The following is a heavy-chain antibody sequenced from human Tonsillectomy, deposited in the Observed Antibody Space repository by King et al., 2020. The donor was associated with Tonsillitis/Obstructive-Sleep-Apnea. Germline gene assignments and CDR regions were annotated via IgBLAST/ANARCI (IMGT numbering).Heavy chain of an antibody. Sequence: VQLVESGAEVKKPGASVKVSCKASGYTFTSYGISWVRQAPGQGLEWMGWSNAYNGNTNYAQKLQGRVTMTQDTSTSTAYMELRSLRSDDTAVYYCARERAGWGGIPEDYWGQGTLVTVSS. CDR1: GYTFTSYG. D-gene: IGHD6-19*01. CDR3: ARERAGWGGIPEDY. V-gene: IGHV1-18*01. CDR2: SNAYNGNT. J-gene: IGHJ4*02.